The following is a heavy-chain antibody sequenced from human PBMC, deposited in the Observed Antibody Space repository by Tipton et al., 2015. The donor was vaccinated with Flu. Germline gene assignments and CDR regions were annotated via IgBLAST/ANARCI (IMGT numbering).Heavy chain of an antibody. V-gene: IGHV3-21*04. Sequence: SLRLSCAASGFTFSYYTMNWVRQAPGKGLEWVSSISSGNTYIYYADSVKGRFTISRDNAKDSLYLQMNSLRAEDTAVYFCAREGPSDYGMDVWGQGTTVTVSS. CDR3: AREGPSDYGMDV. CDR2: ISSGNTYI. CDR1: GFTFSYYT. J-gene: IGHJ6*02.